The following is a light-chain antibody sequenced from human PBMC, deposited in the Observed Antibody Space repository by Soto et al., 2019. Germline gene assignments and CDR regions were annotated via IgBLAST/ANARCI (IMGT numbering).Light chain of an antibody. Sequence: QSVLTQPASVSGSPGQSITISCTGSSSDVGTYYDVCWYQQPPGNAPKLMIYDVSNRPSGVSNRFSGSKSGTTASLPISGLQAAEEADSYCTSYTTGSTLVFGTGTKLTVL. CDR2: DVS. V-gene: IGLV2-14*03. CDR1: SSDVGTYYD. J-gene: IGLJ1*01. CDR3: TSYTTGSTLV.